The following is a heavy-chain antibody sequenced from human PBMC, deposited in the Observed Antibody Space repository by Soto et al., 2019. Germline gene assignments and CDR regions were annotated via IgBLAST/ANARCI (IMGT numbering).Heavy chain of an antibody. CDR1: GYTFTSYG. CDR3: ARDGQWLVTPDFDY. Sequence: ASVKVSCKASGYTFTSYGISWVRQAPGQGLEWMGWISAYNGNTNYAQKLQGRGTMTTDTSTSTAYMELRSLRSDDTAVYYCARDGQWLVTPDFDYWGQGTLVTVSS. J-gene: IGHJ4*02. D-gene: IGHD6-19*01. V-gene: IGHV1-18*01. CDR2: ISAYNGNT.